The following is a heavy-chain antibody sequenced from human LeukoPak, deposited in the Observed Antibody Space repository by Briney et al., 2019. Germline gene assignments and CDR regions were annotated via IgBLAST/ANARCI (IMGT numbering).Heavy chain of an antibody. CDR1: GYTFTGYY. Sequence: ASVKVSCKASGYTFTGYYMHWVRQAPGQGLEWMGWINPNSGGTNYAQKFQGRVTMTRDTSISTAYMELSRLRSDDTAVYYCARVGAVAGNWYFDYWGQGTLVTASS. CDR2: INPNSGGT. D-gene: IGHD6-19*01. CDR3: ARVGAVAGNWYFDY. J-gene: IGHJ4*02. V-gene: IGHV1-2*02.